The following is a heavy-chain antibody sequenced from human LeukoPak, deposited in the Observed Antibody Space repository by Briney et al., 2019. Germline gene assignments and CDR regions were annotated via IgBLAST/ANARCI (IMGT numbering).Heavy chain of an antibody. CDR3: AKSGEGRFYGLDY. CDR2: ILYDGSNK. Sequence: PGRSLRPSCAASGFTFSNYGMHWVRQAPGKGLEWVALILYDGSNKYYTDSVKGRFTISRDNSKNTLYLQMNSLRAEDTAVYYCAKSGEGRFYGLDYWGQGILVTVSS. J-gene: IGHJ4*02. CDR1: GFTFSNYG. V-gene: IGHV3-30*18. D-gene: IGHD3-10*01.